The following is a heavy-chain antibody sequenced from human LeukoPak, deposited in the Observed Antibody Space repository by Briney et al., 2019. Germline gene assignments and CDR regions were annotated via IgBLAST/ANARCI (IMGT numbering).Heavy chain of an antibody. J-gene: IGHJ5*02. Sequence: SSETLSLTCTVSGGSISSYYWSWIRQPPGKGLEWIGYIYYSGSTNYNPSLKSRVTISADTSKNQFSLKLSSVTAADTAVYYCARGTLGYCSGGSCRTGGFDPWGQGTLVTVSS. V-gene: IGHV4-59*08. D-gene: IGHD2-15*01. CDR1: GGSISSYY. CDR3: ARGTLGYCSGGSCRTGGFDP. CDR2: IYYSGST.